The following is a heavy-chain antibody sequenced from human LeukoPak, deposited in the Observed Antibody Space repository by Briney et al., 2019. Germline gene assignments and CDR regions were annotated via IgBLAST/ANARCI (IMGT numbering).Heavy chain of an antibody. D-gene: IGHD3-16*02. CDR3: AKSWGYTRPYYNYMDV. CDR1: GVTFSNYA. CDR2: IGYRGGSI. V-gene: IGHV3-23*01. J-gene: IGHJ6*03. Sequence: GGSLRLSCAASGVTFSNYAMSWVRQAPGKGLEWVSIIGYRGGSIYYAYSVKGRFTISRDNSKNTLSLQMNGLRPGDTAVYYCAKSWGYTRPYYNYMDVWGKGTTVTVSS.